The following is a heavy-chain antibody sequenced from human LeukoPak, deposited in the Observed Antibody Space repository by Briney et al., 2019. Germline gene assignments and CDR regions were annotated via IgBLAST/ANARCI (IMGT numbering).Heavy chain of an antibody. Sequence: ASVKVSCKASGYTFISYGISRVRQAPGQGLEWMGWISAYNGNTNYAQKLQGRVTMTTDTSTSTAYMELRSLRSDDTAVYYCARDVSRVVVPAVTDYWGQGTLVTVSS. CDR3: ARDVSRVVVPAVTDY. D-gene: IGHD2-2*01. J-gene: IGHJ4*02. CDR1: GYTFISYG. V-gene: IGHV1-18*04. CDR2: ISAYNGNT.